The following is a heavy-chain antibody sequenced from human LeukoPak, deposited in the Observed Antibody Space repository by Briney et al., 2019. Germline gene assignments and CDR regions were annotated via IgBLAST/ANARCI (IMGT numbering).Heavy chain of an antibody. D-gene: IGHD5-12*01. CDR1: GASISAYY. Sequence: SETLSLTCTVSGASISAYYWIWIQQPAGKGLEWIGRIHTSGENNYNPSLKSRVTMSVDTSKNQFSLNLISVTAADTAVYYCARAAYGGYGTLDYWGQGTLVTVSS. J-gene: IGHJ4*02. V-gene: IGHV4-4*07. CDR2: IHTSGEN. CDR3: ARAAYGGYGTLDY.